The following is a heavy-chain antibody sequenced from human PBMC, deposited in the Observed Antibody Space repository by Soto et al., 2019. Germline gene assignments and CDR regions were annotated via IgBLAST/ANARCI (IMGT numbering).Heavy chain of an antibody. CDR3: ARYHAGRPYYYYGMDV. J-gene: IGHJ6*02. V-gene: IGHV3-30-3*01. CDR2: ISYDGSNK. CDR1: GFTFSSYA. Sequence: QVQLVESGGGVVQPGRSLRLSCAASGFTFSSYAMHWVRQAPGKGLEWVAVISYDGSNKYYADSVKGRFTISRDNSKNTLYLQMNSLRAEDTAVYYCARYHAGRPYYYYGMDVWGQGTTVTVSS.